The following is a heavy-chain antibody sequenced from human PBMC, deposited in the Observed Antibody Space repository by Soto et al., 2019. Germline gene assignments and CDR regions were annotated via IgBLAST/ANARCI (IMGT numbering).Heavy chain of an antibody. CDR1: GFTFSSYA. V-gene: IGHV3-30-3*01. J-gene: IGHJ4*02. D-gene: IGHD3-16*01. CDR3: ARTRYDYVWDQGPDY. Sequence: HPGGSLRLSCAASGFTFSSYAMHWVRQAPGKGLEWVAVISYDGSNKYYADSVKGRFTISRDNSKNTLYLQMNSLRAEDTAVYYCARTRYDYVWDQGPDYWGQGTLVTVPS. CDR2: ISYDGSNK.